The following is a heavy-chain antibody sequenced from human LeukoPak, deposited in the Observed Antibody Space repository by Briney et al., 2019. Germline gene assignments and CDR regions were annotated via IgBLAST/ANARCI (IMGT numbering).Heavy chain of an antibody. D-gene: IGHD2-21*02. V-gene: IGHV1-8*01. CDR2: MKPNSGNT. CDR1: GYTFTSYD. J-gene: IGHJ5*02. CDR3: ASNRAYWGGDCYHWFDP. Sequence: ASVKVSCKASGYTFTSYDINWVRQATGQGLEWMGWMKPNSGNTGYAQKFQGRVTMTRNTSISTAYMELSSLRSEDTAVYYCASNRAYWGGDCYHWFDPWGQGTLVTVSS.